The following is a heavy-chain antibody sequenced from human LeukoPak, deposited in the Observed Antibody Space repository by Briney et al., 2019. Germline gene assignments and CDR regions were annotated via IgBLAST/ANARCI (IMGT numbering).Heavy chain of an antibody. Sequence: PSETLSLTCTVSGGSISNSNYYWGWVRQPPGKGLEWIGSIYYSGSTYYNPSLKSRVTISVDTSKNQFSLKLSSVTAADTAVYYCARISRVSGRYYFDYWGQGTLVTVSS. CDR1: GGSISNSNYY. V-gene: IGHV4-39*07. CDR3: ARISRVSGRYYFDY. D-gene: IGHD6-19*01. J-gene: IGHJ4*02. CDR2: IYYSGST.